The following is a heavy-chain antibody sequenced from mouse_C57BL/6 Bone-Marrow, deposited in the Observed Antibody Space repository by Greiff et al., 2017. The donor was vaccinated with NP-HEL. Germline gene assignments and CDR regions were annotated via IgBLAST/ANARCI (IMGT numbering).Heavy chain of an antibody. CDR2: IYPGDGDT. CDR3: ARGAY. Sequence: VQLQQSGAELVKPGASVKISCKASGYAFSSYWMNWVKPRPGKGLEWIGQIYPGDGDTNYNGQFKDKASLTADKSSSTADMQLSSLTSEDSAVYFCARGAYGGQGTLVTVSA. CDR1: GYAFSSYW. V-gene: IGHV1-80*01. J-gene: IGHJ3*01.